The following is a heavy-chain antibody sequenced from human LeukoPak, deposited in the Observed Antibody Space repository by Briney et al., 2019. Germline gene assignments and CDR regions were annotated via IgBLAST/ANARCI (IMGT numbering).Heavy chain of an antibody. V-gene: IGHV1-69*04. J-gene: IGHJ4*02. CDR2: IIPILGIA. CDR1: GGTFSSYA. Sequence: SVKVSCKASGGTFSSYAISWVRQAPGQGLEWMGRIIPILGIANYAQKFQGRVTITADKSTSTAYMELSSLRSEDTAVYYCARLEEDSSSGYYSPGYWGQGTLVTVSS. D-gene: IGHD3-22*01. CDR3: ARLEEDSSSGYYSPGY.